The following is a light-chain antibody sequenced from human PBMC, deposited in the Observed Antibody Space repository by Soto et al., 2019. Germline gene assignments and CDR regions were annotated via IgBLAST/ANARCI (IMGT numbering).Light chain of an antibody. J-gene: IGKJ1*01. V-gene: IGKV3-15*01. CDR2: GAS. CDR3: QQYNNWPWT. Sequence: EIVMTQSPATLSVSPGERATLSCRAGQNIHTNLAWYQQKPCQAPWLLIYGASSRATGIPARFRGSGSGTEFTLTISSLQSEDFAVYYCQQYNNWPWTFGQGTKVDIK. CDR1: QNIHTN.